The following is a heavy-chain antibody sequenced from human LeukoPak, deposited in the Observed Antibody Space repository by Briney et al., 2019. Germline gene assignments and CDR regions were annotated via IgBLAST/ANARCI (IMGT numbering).Heavy chain of an antibody. V-gene: IGHV3-20*04. Sequence: PGGSLRLSCAASGFTFDDYGMSWVRQAPGKGLEWVSGINWSGGSTGYADSVKGRFTVSRDNSRNTLYLQMNSLRAEDTAVYYCAKAIVGSSYRYYDYWGQGSLVTVSS. CDR3: AKAIVGSSYRYYDY. CDR2: INWSGGST. J-gene: IGHJ4*02. D-gene: IGHD2-2*01. CDR1: GFTFDDYG.